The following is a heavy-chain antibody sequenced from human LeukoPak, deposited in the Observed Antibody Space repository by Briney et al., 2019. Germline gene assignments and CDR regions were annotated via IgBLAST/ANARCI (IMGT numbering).Heavy chain of an antibody. Sequence: SETLSLTCAVYGGSFSSYYWGWIRQPPGKGLEWIGSIYYSGSTYYNPSLKSRVTISVDTSKNQFSLKLSSVTAADTAVYYCARGRRPYSSSWYWFDPWGQGTLVTVSS. D-gene: IGHD6-13*01. CDR3: ARGRRPYSSSWYWFDP. CDR1: GGSFSSYY. CDR2: IYYSGST. J-gene: IGHJ5*02. V-gene: IGHV4-39*07.